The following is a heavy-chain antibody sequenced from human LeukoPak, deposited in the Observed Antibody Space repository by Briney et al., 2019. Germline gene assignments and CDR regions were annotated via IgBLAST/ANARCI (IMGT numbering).Heavy chain of an antibody. CDR2: ISWNSGSI. J-gene: IGHJ4*02. V-gene: IGHV3-9*03. Sequence: GGSLRLSCAASGFTFDDYAKHWVRQAPGKGLEWVPGISWNSGSIGYADSVKGRFTISRDNAKNSLYLQMNSLRAEDMALYYCAKGGYSSGWPIDYWGQGTLVTVSS. CDR3: AKGGYSSGWPIDY. D-gene: IGHD6-19*01. CDR1: GFTFDDYA.